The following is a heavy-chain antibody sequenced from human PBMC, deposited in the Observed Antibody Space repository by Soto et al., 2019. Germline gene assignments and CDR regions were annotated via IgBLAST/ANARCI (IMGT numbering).Heavy chain of an antibody. CDR2: INHSGST. CDR3: AREVPSRYFDL. Sequence: QVRLQQWGAGRLKPSETLSLTCAVYGASFSDSYWNCIRQPPGKGLEWIGEINHSGSTIYNTSLESRFTISLDTSRKQFTLKMRSATAADTAVYYCAREVPSRYFDLWGRGTPVTVSS. D-gene: IGHD1-1*01. CDR1: GASFSDSY. J-gene: IGHJ2*01. V-gene: IGHV4-34*01.